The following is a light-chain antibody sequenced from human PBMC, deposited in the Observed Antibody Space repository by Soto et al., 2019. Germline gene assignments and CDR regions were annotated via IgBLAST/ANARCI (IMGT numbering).Light chain of an antibody. J-gene: IGLJ2*01. Sequence: QSALTQPASVSGSPGQSITISCTVTSSHIGSSNFVSWYQQLPDKAPKLMIYEDDKRPSGVSNRFSGSKSGNTASLTVSGLQAEDEGDYYCCSYAGQTVFFAGGTKLTVL. CDR2: EDD. CDR1: SSHIGSSNF. CDR3: CSYAGQTVF. V-gene: IGLV2-23*01.